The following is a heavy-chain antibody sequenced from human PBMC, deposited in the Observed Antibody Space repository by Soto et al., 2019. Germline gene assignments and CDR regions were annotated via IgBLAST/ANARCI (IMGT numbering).Heavy chain of an antibody. D-gene: IGHD2-2*01. CDR3: ANDIVAVPAATQADY. CDR2: LWYDGSGGST. CDR1: GFTFSDYG. Sequence: PGGSLRLSCAGSGFTFSDYGMHWVRQAPGKGLEWVAVLWYDGSGGSTYYADSVKGRFTISRDNSKNTLYLQMNSLRAEDTAVYYCANDIVAVPAATQADYWGQGTLVTVSS. J-gene: IGHJ4*02. V-gene: IGHV3-23*01.